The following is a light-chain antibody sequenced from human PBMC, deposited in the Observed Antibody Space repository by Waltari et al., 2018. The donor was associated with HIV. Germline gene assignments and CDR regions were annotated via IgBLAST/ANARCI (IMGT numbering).Light chain of an antibody. J-gene: IGKJ5*01. CDR3: QQGNSWPSIT. CDR2: DAS. V-gene: IGKV3-11*01. CDR1: QSVSTY. Sequence: EIVLTQSPATLSLSPGERATLSCRACQSVSTYLAWYQQKPGQAPRLLIYDASNRATGIPARFSGSGSETDFTLLISSLEPEDFAVYYCQQGNSWPSITFGQGTRLDIK.